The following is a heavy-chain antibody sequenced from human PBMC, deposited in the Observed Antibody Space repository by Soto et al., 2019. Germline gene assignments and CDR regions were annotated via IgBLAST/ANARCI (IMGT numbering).Heavy chain of an antibody. CDR2: IYPGDSDT. CDR1: GYSFTNYW. CDR3: ARQGVTGHFDY. Sequence: GESLKISCKGSGYSFTNYWIGWVRQMPGKGLEWMGIIYPGDSDTRYNRSFQGQVTISADKAISTANLQWSSLKASGTAMYYCARQGVTGHFDYWGQGTLVTVSS. J-gene: IGHJ4*02. D-gene: IGHD2-21*02. V-gene: IGHV5-51*01.